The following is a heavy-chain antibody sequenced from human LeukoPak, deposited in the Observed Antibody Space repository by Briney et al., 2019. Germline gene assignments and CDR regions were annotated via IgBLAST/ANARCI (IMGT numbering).Heavy chain of an antibody. D-gene: IGHD3-22*01. CDR3: ARDRFGYYDSSGYYSFDY. J-gene: IGHJ4*02. Sequence: GGSLRLSCAASGFTFGSYSMNWVRQAPGKGLEWVSSISSSSSYIYYADSVKGRFTISRDNAKNSLYLQMNSLRAEDTAVYYCARDRFGYYDSSGYYSFDYWGQGTLVTVSS. CDR2: ISSSSSYI. V-gene: IGHV3-21*01. CDR1: GFTFGSYS.